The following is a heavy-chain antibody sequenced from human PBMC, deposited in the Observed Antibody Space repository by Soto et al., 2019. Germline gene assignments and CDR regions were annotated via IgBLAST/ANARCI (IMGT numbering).Heavy chain of an antibody. CDR3: ARGTILDY. V-gene: IGHV4-59*01. J-gene: IGHJ4*02. D-gene: IGHD3-3*01. CDR1: GGSISSYD. CDR2: IYYSGNT. Sequence: QVQLQESGPGLVKPTETLSLTSTVSGGSISSYDWSWIRQPPGKGLEWIGYIYYSGNTNYNPSLKSRVTISVDTSKNQFSLKLSSVTAADTAVYYCARGTILDYWGQGTLVTVSS.